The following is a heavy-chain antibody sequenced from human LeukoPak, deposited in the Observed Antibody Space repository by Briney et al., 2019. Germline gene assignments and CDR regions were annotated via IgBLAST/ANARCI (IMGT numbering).Heavy chain of an antibody. CDR3: ARGLIAAGPGTPKKYYFDY. D-gene: IGHD6-13*01. Sequence: SETLSLTCAVYGGSFSGYYWSWIRQPPGKGLEWIGEINHSGSTNYNPSLKSRVTISVDTSKNQFSLKLSSVTAADTAVYYCARGLIAAGPGTPKKYYFDYWGQGTLVTVSS. V-gene: IGHV4-34*01. J-gene: IGHJ4*02. CDR1: GGSFSGYY. CDR2: INHSGST.